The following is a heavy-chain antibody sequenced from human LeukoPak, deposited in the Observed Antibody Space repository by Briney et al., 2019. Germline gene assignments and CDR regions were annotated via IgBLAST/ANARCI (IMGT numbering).Heavy chain of an antibody. D-gene: IGHD2-2*01. J-gene: IGHJ4*02. Sequence: PSETLSLTCTVSGGSIDSYYWSCIRQPPGKGLEWIGYIYYTGSTEYHPSPKSRVTISLDTSKNQFSLKLTSVTAADTAVYYCARVYQSAEYYFDYWGQGNLVSVSS. CDR3: ARVYQSAEYYFDY. V-gene: IGHV4-59*01. CDR1: GGSIDSYY. CDR2: IYYTGST.